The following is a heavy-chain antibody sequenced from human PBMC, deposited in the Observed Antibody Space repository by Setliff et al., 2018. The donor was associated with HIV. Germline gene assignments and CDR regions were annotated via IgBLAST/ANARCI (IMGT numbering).Heavy chain of an antibody. Sequence: GASVKVSCKASGDTFSIHPISWVRQAPGRGLEWMGNIIPVFGTTNYAQRFQGRVTITTDKSTTTAYMELSSLRSEDTAVYYCASLSSALTFQYFDYWGQGTLVTVSS. J-gene: IGHJ4*02. CDR2: IIPVFGTT. V-gene: IGHV1-69*05. D-gene: IGHD3-22*01. CDR1: GDTFSIHP. CDR3: ASLSSALTFQYFDY.